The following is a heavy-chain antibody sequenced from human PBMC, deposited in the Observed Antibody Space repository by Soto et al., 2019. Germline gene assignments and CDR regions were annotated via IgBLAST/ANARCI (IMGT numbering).Heavy chain of an antibody. CDR2: ISSSSSTI. V-gene: IGHV3-48*01. J-gene: IGHJ3*02. CDR1: GFTFSSYS. D-gene: IGHD2-2*01. Sequence: GGSLRLSCAASGFTFSSYSMNWVRQAPGKGLEWVSYISSSSSTIYYADSVKGRFTISRDNAKNSLYLQMNSLRAEDTAVYYCAKGYCSSTSCYHDAFDIWGQGTMVTVSS. CDR3: AKGYCSSTSCYHDAFDI.